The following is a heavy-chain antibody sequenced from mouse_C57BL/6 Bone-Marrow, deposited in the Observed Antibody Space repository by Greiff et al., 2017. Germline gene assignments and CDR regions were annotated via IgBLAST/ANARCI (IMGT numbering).Heavy chain of an antibody. CDR1: GYTFTSYW. CDR3: ARATVAPHYYAMDY. CDR2: IHPNSGST. D-gene: IGHD1-1*01. Sequence: QVQLQQPGAELVKPGASVKLSCKASGYTFTSYWMHWVKQRPGQGLEWIGMIHPNSGSTNYNEKFKSKATLTVDKSSSTAYMQLSSLTSEDSAVYYCARATVAPHYYAMDYWGQGTSVTVSS. V-gene: IGHV1-64*01. J-gene: IGHJ4*01.